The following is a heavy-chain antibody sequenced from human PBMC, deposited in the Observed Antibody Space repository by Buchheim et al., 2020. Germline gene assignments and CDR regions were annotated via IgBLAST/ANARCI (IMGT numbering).Heavy chain of an antibody. CDR3: AKRVAEGYLGGFDF. CDR1: GLIFSSYA. CDR2: ISASGGTT. Sequence: EVQLLESGGGLVQPGGSLRLSCEVSGLIFSSYAMSWVRQAPGKGLEWVSGISASGGTTYYADSVKGRFTISRDISKKTLYLQMNRLRVEDTAVYYCAKRVAEGYLGGFDFWGQVTL. V-gene: IGHV3-23*01. D-gene: IGHD5-24*01. J-gene: IGHJ4*02.